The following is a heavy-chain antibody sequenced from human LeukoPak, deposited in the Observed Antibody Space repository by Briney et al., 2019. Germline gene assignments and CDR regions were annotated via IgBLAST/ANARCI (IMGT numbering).Heavy chain of an antibody. J-gene: IGHJ4*02. CDR1: GGSISSSSYY. V-gene: IGHV4-39*01. Sequence: SETLSLTCTVSGGSISSSSYYWGWIRQPPGKGLEWIGSIYYSGSTYYNPSLKSRVTISVDTSENQFSLKLSSVTAADTAVYYCARHVFTAMVTAPFDYWGQGTLVTVSS. CDR2: IYYSGST. CDR3: ARHVFTAMVTAPFDY. D-gene: IGHD5-18*01.